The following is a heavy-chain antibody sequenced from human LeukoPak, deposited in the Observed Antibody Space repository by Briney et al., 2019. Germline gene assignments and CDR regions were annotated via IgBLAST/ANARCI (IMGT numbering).Heavy chain of an antibody. CDR2: INPSGGST. CDR3: ARGLGYCSGGSCYGYWFDP. Sequence: ASVKVSCKASGYTFTSYYMHWVRQAPGQGLEWMGIINPSGGSTSYAQKFQGRVTMTRNTSISTAYMELSSLRSEDTAVYYCARGLGYCSGGSCYGYWFDPWGQGTLVTVSS. CDR1: GYTFTSYY. J-gene: IGHJ5*02. D-gene: IGHD2-15*01. V-gene: IGHV1-46*01.